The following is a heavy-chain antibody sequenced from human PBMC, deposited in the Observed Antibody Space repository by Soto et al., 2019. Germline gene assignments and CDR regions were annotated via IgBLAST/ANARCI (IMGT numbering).Heavy chain of an antibody. D-gene: IGHD6-19*01. CDR3: ARGSRSGGSGWVSGAFDI. CDR2: INPNSGGT. CDR1: GYTLTGYY. Sequence: ASVKVSCKASGYTLTGYYMHWVRQAPGQGLEWMGWINPNSGGTNYAQKFQGWVTMTRDTSISTAYMELSRLRSDDTAVYYCARGSRSGGSGWVSGAFDIWGQGTMVTVSS. V-gene: IGHV1-2*04. J-gene: IGHJ3*02.